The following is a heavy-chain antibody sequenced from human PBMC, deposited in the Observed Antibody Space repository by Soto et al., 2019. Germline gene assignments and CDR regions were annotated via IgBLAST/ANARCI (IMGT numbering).Heavy chain of an antibody. D-gene: IGHD3-16*02. J-gene: IGHJ5*02. V-gene: IGHV3-30*18. Sequence: GGSLRLSCAASGFTFSSYGMHWVRQAPGKGLEWVAVISYDGSNKYYADSVKGRFTISRDNSKNTLYLQMNSLRAEDTAVYYCAKSVYDYVWGSYRYKWFDPWGQGTLVTVSS. CDR1: GFTFSSYG. CDR2: ISYDGSNK. CDR3: AKSVYDYVWGSYRYKWFDP.